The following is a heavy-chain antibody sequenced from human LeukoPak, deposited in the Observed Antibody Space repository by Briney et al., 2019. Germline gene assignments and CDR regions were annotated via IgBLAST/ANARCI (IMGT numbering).Heavy chain of an antibody. V-gene: IGHV1-24*01. D-gene: IGHD3-3*01. CDR1: GYTLTELS. CDR3: ATGVVIPPPYGMDV. Sequence: WASVKVSCKVSGYTLTELSMHWVRQAPGKGLEWMGGFDPEDGETIYAQKFQGRVTMTEDTSTDTAYMELSSLRSEDTAGYYCATGVVIPPPYGMDVWGQGTTVTVSS. CDR2: FDPEDGET. J-gene: IGHJ6*02.